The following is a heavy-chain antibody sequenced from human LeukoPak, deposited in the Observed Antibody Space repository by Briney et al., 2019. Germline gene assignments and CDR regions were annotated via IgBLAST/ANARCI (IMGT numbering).Heavy chain of an antibody. CDR1: DYTFINYG. D-gene: IGHD2-21*02. CDR2: ISAYNGNT. Sequence: ASVKVSCKASDYTFINYGISWVRQAPGQGLEWMGWISAYNGNTNYAQKLQGRVTVTTDTSTSTAYMELRGPRSDDTAMYYCARGGGDRLGAFDIWGQGTMVTVSS. V-gene: IGHV1-18*01. CDR3: ARGGGDRLGAFDI. J-gene: IGHJ3*02.